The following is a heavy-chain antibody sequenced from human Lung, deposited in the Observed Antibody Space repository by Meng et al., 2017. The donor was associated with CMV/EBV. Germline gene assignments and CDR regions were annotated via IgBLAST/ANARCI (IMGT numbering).Heavy chain of an antibody. D-gene: IGHD2-15*01. CDR2: FVNYVDT. J-gene: IGHJ4*02. V-gene: IGHV1-18*01. CDR3: ASGTPGRSYCDY. Sequence: QVHLLRSGPEVKKRGDSGRVSCKASGYPFGSYGICWVRQAPGQGLEWMGWFVNYVDTYPAPKFQGRVTMTTDTHTNTAFMELRSLTSDDTAVYYCASGTPGRSYCDYWGQGTLVTVSS. CDR1: GYPFGSYG.